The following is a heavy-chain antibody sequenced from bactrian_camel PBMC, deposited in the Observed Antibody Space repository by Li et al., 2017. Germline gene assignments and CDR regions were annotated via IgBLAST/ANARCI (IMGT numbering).Heavy chain of an antibody. J-gene: IGHJ6*01. CDR1: RDTNTDPFHC. CDR2: IHAGGTT. CDR3: SAFRVVPICRVETVVTGTGVFGY. Sequence: HVQLVESGGGSVQAGGSLTLSCAAARDTNTDPFHCMGWFRQGPGKDREEVATIHAGGTTHYAASVEGRFTISRDGTKNTLYLQMNSLKPEDTAMYYCSAFRVVPICRVETVVTGTGVFGYRAQGTQVTVS. V-gene: IGHV3S53*01. D-gene: IGHD6*01.